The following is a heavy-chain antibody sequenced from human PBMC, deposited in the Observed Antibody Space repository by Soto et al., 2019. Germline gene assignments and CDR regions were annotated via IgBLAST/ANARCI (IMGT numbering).Heavy chain of an antibody. V-gene: IGHV4-59*01. D-gene: IGHD2-21*02. CDR3: ARDLWGYCGADCYPLDV. Sequence: QVRLQESGPGLVKPSETLSLTCTVSGGSISSYYWSWIRQPPGKGLEWLGYMYNTGSTIYTPSLTSRVTISVDTSKNQFSLKLNAVTAADTAVYYCARDLWGYCGADCYPLDVWGQGTTGTVSS. CDR2: MYNTGST. J-gene: IGHJ6*02. CDR1: GGSISSYY.